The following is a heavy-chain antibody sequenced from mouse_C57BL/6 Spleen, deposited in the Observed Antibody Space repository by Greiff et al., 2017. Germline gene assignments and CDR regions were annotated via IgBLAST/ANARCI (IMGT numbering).Heavy chain of an antibody. Sequence: QVQLQQPGAELVKPGASVKMSCKASGYTFTSYWLTWVKQRPGQGLEWLGDIYPGSGSTNYNEKFKSKATLTVDTSSSTAYMQLSSLTSEDSAVYYCARRGARANYYGSSFDYWGQGTTLTVSS. CDR3: ARRGARANYYGSSFDY. V-gene: IGHV1-55*01. CDR1: GYTFTSYW. J-gene: IGHJ2*01. CDR2: IYPGSGST. D-gene: IGHD1-1*01.